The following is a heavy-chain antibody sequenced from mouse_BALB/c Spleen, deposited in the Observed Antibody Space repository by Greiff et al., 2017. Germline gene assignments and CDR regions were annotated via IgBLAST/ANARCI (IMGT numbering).Heavy chain of an antibody. Sequence: EVQLQESGPGLVKPSQSLSLTCTVTGYSITSDYAWNWIRQFPGNKLEWMGYISYSGSTSYNPSLKSRISFTRDTSKNQFFLQLNSVTTEDTATYYCARSGDYDGFDYWGQGTTLTVSS. CDR2: ISYSGST. CDR3: ARSGDYDGFDY. CDR1: GYSITSDYA. V-gene: IGHV3-2*02. D-gene: IGHD2-4*01. J-gene: IGHJ2*01.